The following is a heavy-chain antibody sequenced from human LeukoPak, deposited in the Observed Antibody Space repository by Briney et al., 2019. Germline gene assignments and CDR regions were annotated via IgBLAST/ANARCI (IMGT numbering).Heavy chain of an antibody. CDR3: ARVRGSYFLDY. CDR2: ISSNGDST. CDR1: GFTFSSYT. J-gene: IGHJ4*02. Sequence: GGCLRLSCAASGFTFSSYTMHWVRQAPGRGLEYVSLISSNGDSTYYANSVKGRFTISRDNSKNTLYLQMGSLRAEDMAVYYCARVRGSYFLDYWGQGTLVTVSS. D-gene: IGHD3-10*01. V-gene: IGHV3-64*01.